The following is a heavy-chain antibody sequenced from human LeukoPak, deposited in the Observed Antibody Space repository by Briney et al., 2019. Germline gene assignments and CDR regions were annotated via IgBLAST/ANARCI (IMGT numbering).Heavy chain of an antibody. V-gene: IGHV2-5*02. D-gene: IGHD2-2*01. CDR3: AQLGYCSSTSCYAGAFDY. Sequence: SGPTLVNPTQTLTLNCTFSGFSLSTSGVGVGWIRQPPGKALEWLALIYWDDDKRYSPSLKSRLTITKDTSKNQVVLTMTNMDPVDTATYYCAQLGYCSSTSCYAGAFDYWGQGTLVTVSS. CDR1: GFSLSTSGVG. CDR2: IYWDDDK. J-gene: IGHJ4*02.